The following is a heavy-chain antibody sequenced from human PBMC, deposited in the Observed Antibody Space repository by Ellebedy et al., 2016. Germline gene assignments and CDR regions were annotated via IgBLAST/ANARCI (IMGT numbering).Heavy chain of an antibody. V-gene: IGHV3-23*01. Sequence: GGSLRLXXAASGFTFDIAGMNWVRQAPGKGLEWVSTISARGDNKQFADSVKGRFTVSRDNSSNTVYLQMNDLRVEDTALYYCRHGHYADYWGQGTLVTVSS. CDR1: GFTFDIAG. J-gene: IGHJ4*02. CDR3: RHGHYADY. CDR2: ISARGDNK.